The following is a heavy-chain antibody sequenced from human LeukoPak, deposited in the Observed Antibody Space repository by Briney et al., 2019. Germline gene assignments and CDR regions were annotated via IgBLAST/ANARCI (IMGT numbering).Heavy chain of an antibody. CDR1: GFTFSSYS. J-gene: IGHJ3*02. CDR2: ISSSSSYI. V-gene: IGHV3-21*01. CDR3: ARGGGDYATHAFDI. Sequence: GGSLRLSCAASGFTFSSYSMNWVRQAPGKGLEWVSSISSSSSYIYYADSVKGRFTISRDNAKNSLYLQMNSLRDEDTAVYYCARGGGDYATHAFDIWGQGTMVTVSS. D-gene: IGHD4-17*01.